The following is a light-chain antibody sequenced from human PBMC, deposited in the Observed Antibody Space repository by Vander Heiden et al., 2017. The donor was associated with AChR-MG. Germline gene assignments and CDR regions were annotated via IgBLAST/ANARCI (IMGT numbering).Light chain of an antibody. CDR1: SSNIGGGYD. J-gene: IGLJ3*02. CDR3: QAYDSSLKV. Sequence: QSVLTQPPSVSGALGQRVTISCTGSSSNIGGGYDVHWYQQRPGTAPKLLIYGNYNRPSGVPDRFSGSRSGDSATLAITGLQAEDEADYYCQAYDSSLKVFGGGTKLSVL. V-gene: IGLV1-40*01. CDR2: GNY.